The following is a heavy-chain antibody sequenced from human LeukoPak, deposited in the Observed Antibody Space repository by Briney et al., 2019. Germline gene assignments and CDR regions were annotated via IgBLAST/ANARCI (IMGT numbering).Heavy chain of an antibody. D-gene: IGHD1-26*01. J-gene: IGHJ2*01. CDR1: GFAFSSYA. Sequence: GGSLRLSCAASGFAFSSYAMSWVRQAPGQGLEWVSAISGSGGSTYYADSVKGRFTISRDSSKNTLFLQMNTLRAEDTAIYYCAKDRTVGASYWYFDLRGRGTLVTVSS. CDR2: ISGSGGST. V-gene: IGHV3-23*01. CDR3: AKDRTVGASYWYFDL.